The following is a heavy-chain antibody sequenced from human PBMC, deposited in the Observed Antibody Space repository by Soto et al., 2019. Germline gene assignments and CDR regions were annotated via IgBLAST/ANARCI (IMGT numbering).Heavy chain of an antibody. V-gene: IGHV1-46*03. CDR2: INPSGGST. CDR3: ARDRPYYYDSSGYYLDY. Sequence: QVQLVQSGAEVKKPGASVKVSCKASGYTFTSYYMHWVRQAPGQGLEWMGIINPSGGSTSYAQEGRGRVSRTRDTSTSTVYMELSSLRSEDTAVYYCARDRPYYYDSSGYYLDYWGQGTLVTVSS. D-gene: IGHD3-22*01. CDR1: GYTFTSYY. J-gene: IGHJ4*02.